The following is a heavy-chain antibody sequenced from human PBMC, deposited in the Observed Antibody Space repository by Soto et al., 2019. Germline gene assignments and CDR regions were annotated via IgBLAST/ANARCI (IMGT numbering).Heavy chain of an antibody. CDR1: GGSISSSTYY. J-gene: IGHJ5*02. CDR2: MYYTGNK. CDR3: ARRSSSSLGSLFDP. D-gene: IGHD6-6*01. Sequence: SETLSLTCTVSGGSISSSTYYWDWIRQPPGKGLEWIGAMYYTGNKNYNPSLEGRVTMSVDTSKNQFSLKLSSVTPTDTAVYYCARRSSSSLGSLFDPWGRGILVTVSS. V-gene: IGHV4-39*01.